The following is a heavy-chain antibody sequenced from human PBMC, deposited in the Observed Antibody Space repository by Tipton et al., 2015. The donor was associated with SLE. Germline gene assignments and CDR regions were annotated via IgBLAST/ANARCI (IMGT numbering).Heavy chain of an antibody. CDR2: IYYTGST. V-gene: IGHV4-59*08. D-gene: IGHD3-10*01. J-gene: IGHJ4*02. CDR1: GGSISSYY. CDR3: AKNSGSYYFDD. Sequence: TLSLTCTVSGGSISSYYWSWIRQSPGKGLEWIGYIYYTGSTNYNPSLKSRVTISVDTSKNQFSLKLSSVTAADTAVYYCAKNSGSYYFDDWGQGTLVTVSS.